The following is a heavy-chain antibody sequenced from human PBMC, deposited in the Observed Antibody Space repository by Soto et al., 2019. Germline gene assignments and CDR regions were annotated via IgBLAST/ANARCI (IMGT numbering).Heavy chain of an antibody. V-gene: IGHV4-59*01. Sequence: SETLSLTCTVSGGSISSYYWSWIRQPPGKGLEWIGYIYYSGSTNYNPSLKSRVTISVDTSKKQFSLTLTSVTAEDTAVYYCATGRRYYYDDTGPFYFEHWGQGTLVTVSS. J-gene: IGHJ4*02. CDR3: ATGRRYYYDDTGPFYFEH. D-gene: IGHD3-22*01. CDR1: GGSISSYY. CDR2: IYYSGST.